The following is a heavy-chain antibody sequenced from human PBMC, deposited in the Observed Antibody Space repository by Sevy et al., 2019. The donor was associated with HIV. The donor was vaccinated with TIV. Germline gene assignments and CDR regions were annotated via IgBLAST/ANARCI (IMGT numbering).Heavy chain of an antibody. CDR3: AKDQAAVFSEQWLVRGYFDY. CDR2: IRYDGSNK. CDR1: GFTFSSYG. J-gene: IGHJ4*02. V-gene: IGHV3-30*02. Sequence: GGSLRLSCAASGFTFSSYGMHWVRQAPGKGLEWVAFIRYDGSNKYYADSVKGRFTISRDNSKNTLYLQMNSLRAEDTAVYYCAKDQAAVFSEQWLVRGYFDYWGQGTLVTVSS. D-gene: IGHD6-19*01.